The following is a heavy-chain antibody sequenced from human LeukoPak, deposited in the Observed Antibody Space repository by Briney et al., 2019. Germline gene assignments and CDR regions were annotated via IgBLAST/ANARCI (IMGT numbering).Heavy chain of an antibody. Sequence: PGGSLRLSRAASGFTFSSYGMHWVRQAPGKGLEWVAVISYDGSNKYYADSVKGRFTISRDNSKNTLYLQMNSLRAEDTAVYYCARAYEYSSSWFDWGQGTLVTVSS. CDR2: ISYDGSNK. D-gene: IGHD6-13*01. CDR3: ARAYEYSSSWFD. V-gene: IGHV3-30*03. J-gene: IGHJ4*02. CDR1: GFTFSSYG.